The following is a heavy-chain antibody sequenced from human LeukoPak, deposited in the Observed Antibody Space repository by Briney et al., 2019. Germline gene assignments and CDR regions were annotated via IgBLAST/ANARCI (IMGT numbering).Heavy chain of an antibody. CDR1: GGSISSGSYY. CDR3: ARVAADSSSWYWAFDY. Sequence: PSETLSLTCTVSGGSISSGSYYWSWIRQPAGKGLEWIGRIYTSGSTNYNPSLKSRVTISVDTSKNQFSLKLSPVTAADTAVYYCARVAADSSSWYWAFDYWGQGTLVTVSS. D-gene: IGHD6-13*01. J-gene: IGHJ4*02. CDR2: IYTSGST. V-gene: IGHV4-61*02.